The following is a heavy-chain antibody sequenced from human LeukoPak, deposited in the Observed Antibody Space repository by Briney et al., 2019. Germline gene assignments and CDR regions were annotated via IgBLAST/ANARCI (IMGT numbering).Heavy chain of an antibody. CDR1: GFTFSDYY. V-gene: IGHV3-11*04. CDR3: ARDHASSSWYSGY. CDR2: ISSSGSTI. J-gene: IGHJ4*02. D-gene: IGHD6-13*01. Sequence: PGGSLRLSCAASGFTFSDYYMSWIRQAPGKGLEWVSYISSSGSTIYYADSVKGRFTISRDNAKDSLYLQMNSLRAEDTAVYYCARDHASSSWYSGYWGQGTLVTVSS.